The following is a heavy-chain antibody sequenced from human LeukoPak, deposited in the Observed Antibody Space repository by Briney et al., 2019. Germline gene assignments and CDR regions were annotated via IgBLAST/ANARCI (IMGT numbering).Heavy chain of an antibody. CDR1: GGSISSYY. CDR3: ARHAPKYAYYNGMDV. Sequence: PSETLSLTCTVSGGSISSYYWSWLRQPPGKGLEWIGYIYYSGSTNYNPSLKSRVTISVDTSKNQFSLKLSSVTAADTAVYYCARHAPKYAYYNGMDVWGQGTTVTVSS. J-gene: IGHJ6*02. CDR2: IYYSGST. V-gene: IGHV4-59*08.